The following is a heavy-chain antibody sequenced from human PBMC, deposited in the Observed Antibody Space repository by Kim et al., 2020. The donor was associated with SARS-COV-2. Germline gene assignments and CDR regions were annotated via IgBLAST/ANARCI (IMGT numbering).Heavy chain of an antibody. CDR3: ATGTVAGTRHWRGMDV. CDR1: AGSISSSSYY. D-gene: IGHD6-19*01. Sequence: SETLSLNCTVSAGSISSSSYYWGWIRQPPGKGLEWIGSIYYSGSTYYNPSLKSRVTISVDTSKNQFSLKLSSVTAADTAVYYCATGTVAGTRHWRGMDVWGQGTTVTVSS. J-gene: IGHJ6*02. V-gene: IGHV4-39*01. CDR2: IYYSGST.